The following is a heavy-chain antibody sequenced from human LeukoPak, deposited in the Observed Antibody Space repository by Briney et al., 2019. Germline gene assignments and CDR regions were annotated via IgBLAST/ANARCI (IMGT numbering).Heavy chain of an antibody. D-gene: IGHD5-24*01. Sequence: GESLKISCKGSGYSFTNYWSAWVRQMPGKGLEWMGIIYPGDSDTKYSPSFQGQVTISADKSRNTACLQWSSLKASDTAMYYCARRGVGDGYRDAFDIWGQGTMVTVSS. CDR2: IYPGDSDT. CDR1: GYSFTNYW. V-gene: IGHV5-51*01. J-gene: IGHJ3*02. CDR3: ARRGVGDGYRDAFDI.